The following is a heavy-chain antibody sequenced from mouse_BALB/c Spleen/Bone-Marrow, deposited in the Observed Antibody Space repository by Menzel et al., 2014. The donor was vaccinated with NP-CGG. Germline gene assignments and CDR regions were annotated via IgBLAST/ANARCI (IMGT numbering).Heavy chain of an antibody. CDR3: ARKGPRNAMEY. J-gene: IGHJ4*01. CDR2: FHPFNDDT. V-gene: IGHV1-47*01. CDR1: GYTFTTYP. Sequence: VQLQESGAEVVKPGASVKMSCKALGYTFTTYPIEWMKQNHGKSLEWIGNFHPFNDDTKYNEKFKDKAKLTVEKSSSTVYLEVSRLTSDDSAIYYCARKGPRNAMEYWGQGTSVTVSS. D-gene: IGHD3-3*01.